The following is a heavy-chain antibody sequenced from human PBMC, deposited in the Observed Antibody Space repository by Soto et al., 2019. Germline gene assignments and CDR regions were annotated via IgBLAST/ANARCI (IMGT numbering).Heavy chain of an antibody. CDR2: IYYSGST. D-gene: IGHD3-16*02. J-gene: IGHJ6*02. V-gene: IGHV4-31*03. Sequence: QVQLQESGPGLVKPSQTLSLTCTVSGGSISSGGDYWSWIRQHPGKGLEWIGYIYYSGSTYYNPSPESRVSISVDTSKTQFSLTLSSVTAADTAVYYCARDYRASYPAYYYYGMDVWGQGTTVTVSS. CDR3: ARDYRASYPAYYYYGMDV. CDR1: GGSISSGGDY.